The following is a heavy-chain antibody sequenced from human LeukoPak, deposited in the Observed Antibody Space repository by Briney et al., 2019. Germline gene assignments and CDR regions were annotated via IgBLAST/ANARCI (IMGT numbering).Heavy chain of an antibody. V-gene: IGHV1-2*02. CDR2: INPNSGGT. D-gene: IGHD3-22*01. CDR1: GYTFTGYY. J-gene: IGHJ4*02. CDR3: ARGDSSGYYVFDY. Sequence: ASVKVSCKASGYTFTGYYMHWVRQAPGQGLEWMGWINPNSGGTNYAQKFQGRVTMTRDTSISSAYMELSSLRSEDTAVYYCARGDSSGYYVFDYWGQGTLVTVSS.